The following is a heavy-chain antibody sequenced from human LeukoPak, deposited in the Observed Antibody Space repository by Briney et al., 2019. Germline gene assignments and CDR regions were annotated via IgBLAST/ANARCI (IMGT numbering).Heavy chain of an antibody. J-gene: IGHJ4*02. D-gene: IGHD4-17*01. CDR2: ITSSSSYI. Sequence: KSGGSLRLSCAASGFTFSSYGMNWVRQAPGKGLEWVSSITSSSSYIYYADSVKGRFTISRDNAKNTLYLQMSSLRAEDTAVYYCARDLAYGGDYWGQGTLVTVSS. CDR1: GFTFSSYG. V-gene: IGHV3-21*01. CDR3: ARDLAYGGDY.